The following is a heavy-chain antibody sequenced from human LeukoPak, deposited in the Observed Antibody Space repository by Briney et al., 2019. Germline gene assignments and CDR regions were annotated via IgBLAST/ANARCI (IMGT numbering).Heavy chain of an antibody. J-gene: IGHJ6*04. Sequence: GGSLRLSCAASGFTFSDYYMSWIRQAPGKGLEWVSYISSSGSTIYYADSVKGRFTISRDNSKNTLYLQMNSLRAEDTAVYYCARDRQVYYDILTGSTYYYYGMDVWGKGTTVTVSS. V-gene: IGHV3-11*04. CDR1: GFTFSDYY. CDR2: ISSSGSTI. CDR3: ARDRQVYYDILTGSTYYYYGMDV. D-gene: IGHD3-9*01.